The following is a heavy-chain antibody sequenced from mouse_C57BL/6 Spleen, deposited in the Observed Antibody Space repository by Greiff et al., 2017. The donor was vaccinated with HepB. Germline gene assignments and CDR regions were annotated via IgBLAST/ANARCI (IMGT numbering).Heavy chain of an antibody. CDR1: GYTFTSYW. V-gene: IGHV1-55*01. J-gene: IGHJ4*01. CDR2: IYPGSGST. D-gene: IGHD2-4*01. CDR3: ARCYDYGGAMDY. Sequence: VQLQQPGAELVKPGASVKMSCKASGYTFTSYWITWVKQRPGQGLEWIGDIYPGSGSTNYNEKFKSKATLTVDTSSSTAYMQLSSLTSEDSAVYYCARCYDYGGAMDYWCQGTSVTVSS.